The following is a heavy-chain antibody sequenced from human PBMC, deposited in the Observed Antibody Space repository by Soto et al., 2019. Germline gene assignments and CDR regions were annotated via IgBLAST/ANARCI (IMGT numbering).Heavy chain of an antibody. Sequence: PSETLSLTCTVSGGSISSYYWSWIRQPPGKGLERIGYIYYRGSTNYNPSIESRITISVDTSKNQYYLKLRSVTAADTAVYYCARERAQDAYYYYCMDVWGKGTTVTVSS. CDR1: GGSISSYY. CDR3: ARERAQDAYYYYCMDV. V-gene: IGHV4-59*01. CDR2: IYYRGST. J-gene: IGHJ6*03.